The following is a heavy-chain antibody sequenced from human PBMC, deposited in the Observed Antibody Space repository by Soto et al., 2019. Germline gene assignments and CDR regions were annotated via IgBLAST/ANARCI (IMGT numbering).Heavy chain of an antibody. CDR1: GGSISSGGYY. CDR3: VRGVLS. J-gene: IGHJ1*01. CDR2: IHHSGST. D-gene: IGHD3-10*01. V-gene: IGHV4-31*03. Sequence: QVQLQESGPGLVKASQTLSLTCNVSGGSISSGGYYWTWIRQHPGKGLEWIGNIHHSGSTFYNPHLNSRVSISVDTSKNQFSLKLSSVTAADTAVYFCVRGVLSWGQGTLVTVSS.